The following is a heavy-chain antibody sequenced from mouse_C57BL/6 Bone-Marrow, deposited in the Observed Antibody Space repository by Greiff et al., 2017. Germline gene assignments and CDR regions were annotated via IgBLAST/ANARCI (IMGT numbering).Heavy chain of an antibody. CDR2: IYPRSGTT. J-gene: IGHJ3*01. V-gene: IGHV1-81*01. D-gene: IGHD3-2*02. CDR1: GYTFTSYG. CDR3: ASTAQEGFAD. Sequence: QVQLQQSGAELARPGASVKLSCKASGYTFTSYGISWVKQRTGQGLEWIGEIYPRSGTTYYNEKFKGKANLTADKSSSTAFLELRSLTSEVSAVYFGASTAQEGFADWGQGTLVTVSA.